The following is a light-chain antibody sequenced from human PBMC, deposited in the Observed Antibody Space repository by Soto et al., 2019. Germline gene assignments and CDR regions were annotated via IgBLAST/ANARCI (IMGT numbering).Light chain of an antibody. CDR1: QKIYSW. CDR3: QQYNTYPLT. V-gene: IGKV1-5*01. Sequence: DIQMTQSPSTLSASVGDRVTITCRASQKIYSWLAWYQQRPGKAPKLLSYDASSLASGVPSRFSGSESGTEFTLTISSLQPDDFATYYCQQYNTYPLTFGGGTKVEIE. CDR2: DAS. J-gene: IGKJ4*01.